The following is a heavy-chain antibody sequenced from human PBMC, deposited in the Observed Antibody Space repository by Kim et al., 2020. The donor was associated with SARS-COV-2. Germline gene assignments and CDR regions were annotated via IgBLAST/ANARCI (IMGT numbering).Heavy chain of an antibody. D-gene: IGHD3-3*02. J-gene: IGHJ4*02. Sequence: GGSLRLSCAASGFTFSSYAMSWVRQAPGKGLEWVSAISGSGGSTYYADSVKGRFTISRDNSKNTLYLQMNSLRAEDTAVYYCAKVGFLEWSKSLDYWGQGTLVTVSS. V-gene: IGHV3-23*01. CDR3: AKVGFLEWSKSLDY. CDR1: GFTFSSYA. CDR2: ISGSGGST.